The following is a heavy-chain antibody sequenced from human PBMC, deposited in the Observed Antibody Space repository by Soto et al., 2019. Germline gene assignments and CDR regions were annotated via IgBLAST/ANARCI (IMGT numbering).Heavy chain of an antibody. CDR2: IYYSGST. CDR3: ARHEYDILTGYPLGYGMDV. V-gene: IGHV4-39*01. Sequence: QLQLQESGPGLVKPSETLSLTCTVSGGSISSSSHYWDWIRQPPGKGLEWIGSIYYSGSTYYNPSLKSRVTISVDTSKNQFSLKLSSVTAADTAVYYCARHEYDILTGYPLGYGMDVWGQGTTVTVSS. CDR1: GGSISSSSHY. J-gene: IGHJ6*02. D-gene: IGHD3-9*01.